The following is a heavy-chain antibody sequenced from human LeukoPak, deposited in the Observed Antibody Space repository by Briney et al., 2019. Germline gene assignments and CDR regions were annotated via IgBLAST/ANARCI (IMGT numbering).Heavy chain of an antibody. V-gene: IGHV1-18*01. J-gene: IGHJ4*02. CDR2: ISTYNYNT. Sequence: ASVKVSCKTSGYTFTSYGVSWVRQAPGQRLEWMGWISTYNYNTNYAQKFRGRVTLTKVTSTSTVYMELRSLRSDDTAIYYCARQVDTTMALPDYWGQGTLVTVSS. D-gene: IGHD5-18*01. CDR1: GYTFTSYG. CDR3: ARQVDTTMALPDY.